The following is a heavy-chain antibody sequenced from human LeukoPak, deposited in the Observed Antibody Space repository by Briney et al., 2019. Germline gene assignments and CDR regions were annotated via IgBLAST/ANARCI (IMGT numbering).Heavy chain of an antibody. V-gene: IGHV3-48*02. D-gene: IGHD3-3*01. CDR1: GFTFSSYS. Sequence: PGGSLGLSCAASGFTFSSYSMNWVRQAPGRGLEWVSYISSSSSTIYYADSVKGRFTISRDNAKNSLYLQMNSLRDEDTAVYYCARESFWSGFQEYGMDVWGQGTTVTVSS. CDR3: ARESFWSGFQEYGMDV. J-gene: IGHJ6*02. CDR2: ISSSSSTI.